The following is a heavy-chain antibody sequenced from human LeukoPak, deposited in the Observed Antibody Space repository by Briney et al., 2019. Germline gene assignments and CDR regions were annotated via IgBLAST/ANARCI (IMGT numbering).Heavy chain of an antibody. CDR2: IIPILGIA. CDR1: GGTFSSYA. Sequence: ASVKVSCKASGGTFSSYAISWVRQAPGQGLEWMGRIIPILGIANYAQKFQGRVTITADKSTSTAYMELSSLRSEDTAVYYCARETNWNGWVDPWGQGTLVTVSS. CDR3: ARETNWNGWVDP. J-gene: IGHJ5*02. V-gene: IGHV1-69*04. D-gene: IGHD1-20*01.